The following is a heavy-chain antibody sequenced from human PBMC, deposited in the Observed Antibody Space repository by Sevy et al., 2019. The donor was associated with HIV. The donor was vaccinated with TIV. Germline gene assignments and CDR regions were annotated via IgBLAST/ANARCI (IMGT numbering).Heavy chain of an antibody. Sequence: ASVKVSCKASGYPFSSYGISWVLQAPGQGLEWMGWISADSGNSNYAQNLQGRVTMTTDTSTSTAYMELRSLRFDDTAVYYCARDLGGYGGNSIDYWGQGTLVTVSS. D-gene: IGHD2-21*02. CDR3: ARDLGGYGGNSIDY. CDR2: ISADSGNS. J-gene: IGHJ4*02. V-gene: IGHV1-18*01. CDR1: GYPFSSYG.